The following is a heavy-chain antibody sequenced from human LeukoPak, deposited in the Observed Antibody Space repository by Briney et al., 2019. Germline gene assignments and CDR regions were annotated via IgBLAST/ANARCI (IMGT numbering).Heavy chain of an antibody. CDR3: ARANFWSGSRYMDV. D-gene: IGHD3-3*01. Sequence: ASVKVSCKASGYTFTSYGISWVRQAPGQGLEWMGWISAYNGNTNYAQKLQGRVTMTTDTSTSTAYMELRSLRSDDTAVYCCARANFWSGSRYMDVWGKGTTVTISS. CDR1: GYTFTSYG. CDR2: ISAYNGNT. V-gene: IGHV1-18*01. J-gene: IGHJ6*03.